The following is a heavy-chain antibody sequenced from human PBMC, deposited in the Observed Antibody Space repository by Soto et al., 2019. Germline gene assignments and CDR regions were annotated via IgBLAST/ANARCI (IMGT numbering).Heavy chain of an antibody. CDR3: ARGRHWFGA. CDR1: CISITSSY. J-gene: IGHJ5*02. Sequence: PSETLSLTCTVSCISITSSYWNGFRQSPGKGLEWIGQISDRGDINYNPPLESRVAISTDTSKNQVSLTLTAVNAADTAVYFCARGRHWFGAWGQGTLVTVSS. CDR2: ISDRGDI. V-gene: IGHV4-59*08.